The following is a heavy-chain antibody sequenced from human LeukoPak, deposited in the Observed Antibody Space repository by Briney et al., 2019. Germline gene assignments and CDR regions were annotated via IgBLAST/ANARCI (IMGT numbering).Heavy chain of an antibody. D-gene: IGHD3-10*01. CDR2: INPNSGGT. Sequence: ASVKVSCKASGYTFTGYYMHWVRQAPGQGLEWMGWINPNSGGTNYAQKFQGRVTMTRDTSISTAYMELSRLRSDDTAVYYCARDLYSRRMNYYGSGSYAYWGQGTLVTVSS. V-gene: IGHV1-2*02. CDR1: GYTFTGYY. J-gene: IGHJ4*02. CDR3: ARDLYSRRMNYYGSGSYAY.